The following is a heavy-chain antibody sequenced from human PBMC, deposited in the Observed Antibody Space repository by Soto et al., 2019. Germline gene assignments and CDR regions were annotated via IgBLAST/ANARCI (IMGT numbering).Heavy chain of an antibody. D-gene: IGHD3-3*01. CDR2: IYYTGIT. V-gene: IGHV4-59*01. J-gene: IGHJ5*02. Sequence: QVQLQQSGPGLLKPSETLSLTCSVSGGSITDNYWTWIRQSPGKGLEWVGNIYYTGITNYNPSLKRRVTISLDRSKNQFSLKLDSVTAADTAVYYCARALDYDFWGGRNWFDPWGQGTLVTVSS. CDR3: ARALDYDFWGGRNWFDP. CDR1: GGSITDNY.